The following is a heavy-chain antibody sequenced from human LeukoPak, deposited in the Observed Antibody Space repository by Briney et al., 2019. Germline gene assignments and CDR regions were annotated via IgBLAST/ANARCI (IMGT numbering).Heavy chain of an antibody. CDR1: GFTFSSYG. J-gene: IGHJ6*02. CDR2: IWYDGSNK. V-gene: IGHV3-30*02. D-gene: IGHD3-10*01. CDR3: AKVWFGEVPHYYYYGMDV. Sequence: QTGGSLRLSCAASGFTFSSYGMHWVRQAPGKGLEWVAVIWYDGSNKYYADSVKGRFTISRDNSKNTLYLQMNSLRAEDTAVYYCAKVWFGEVPHYYYYGMDVWGQGTTVTVSS.